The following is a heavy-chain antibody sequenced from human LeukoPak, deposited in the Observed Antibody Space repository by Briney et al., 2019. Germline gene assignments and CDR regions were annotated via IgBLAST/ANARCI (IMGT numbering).Heavy chain of an antibody. V-gene: IGHV4-59*01. CDR3: ARDAGSGWYRPYHYYYMDV. CDR1: SDSISGFY. CDR2: IYYSGST. Sequence: SETLCLTCAVSSDSISGFYRTWIRQPPGKGLKRFGYIYYSGSTNYNPSLMSRVTILVDTSKNQFSLKLSSVTAADTAVYFCARDAGSGWYRPYHYYYMDVCGKGTTVTISS. D-gene: IGHD6-13*01. J-gene: IGHJ6*03.